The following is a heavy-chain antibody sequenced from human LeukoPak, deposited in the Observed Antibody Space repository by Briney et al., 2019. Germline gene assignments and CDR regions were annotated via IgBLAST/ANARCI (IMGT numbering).Heavy chain of an antibody. CDR3: ARGRGPDVLRYFDWVNQNAFDI. J-gene: IGHJ3*02. CDR1: GYTLTELS. Sequence: ASVKVSCKVSGYTLTELSMHWVRQAPGKGLEWMGGFDPEDGETIYAQKFQGRVTMTEDTSTDTAYMELSSLRSEDTAVYYCARGRGPDVLRYFDWVNQNAFDIWGQGTMVTVSS. V-gene: IGHV1-24*01. D-gene: IGHD3-9*01. CDR2: FDPEDGET.